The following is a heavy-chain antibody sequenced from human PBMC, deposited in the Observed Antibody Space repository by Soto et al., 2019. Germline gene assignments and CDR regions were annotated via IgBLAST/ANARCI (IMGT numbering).Heavy chain of an antibody. D-gene: IGHD3-16*01. J-gene: IGHJ4*02. Sequence: EVHLVESGGALVQPGESLRLSCTASALTFSDTWVTWVRQAPGKGLEWVGRIKSKSDRDTTEYAAPVKGRFTISRVDSTNTVYLQMNSLKTEDTAVYHCTTGIRGLGEFWGQGTLVTVSS. CDR3: TTGIRGLGEF. V-gene: IGHV3-15*02. CDR1: ALTFSDTW. CDR2: IKSKSDRDTT.